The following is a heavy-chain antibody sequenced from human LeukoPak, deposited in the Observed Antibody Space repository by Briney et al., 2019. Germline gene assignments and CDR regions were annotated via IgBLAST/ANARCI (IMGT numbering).Heavy chain of an antibody. CDR2: ISWDGGST. J-gene: IGHJ3*02. CDR1: GFTFDDYT. Sequence: PGGSLRLSCAASGFTFDDYTMHWVRQTPGKGLEWVSLISWDGGSTYYADSVKGRFTISRDNSKDSLYLQMNSLRTEDTALYYCAKAIIGYPDAFDIWGQGTMVTVSS. CDR3: AKAIIGYPDAFDI. V-gene: IGHV3-43*01. D-gene: IGHD3-22*01.